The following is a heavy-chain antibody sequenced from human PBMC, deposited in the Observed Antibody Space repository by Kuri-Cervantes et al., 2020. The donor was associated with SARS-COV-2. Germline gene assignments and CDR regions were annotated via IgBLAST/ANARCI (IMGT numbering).Heavy chain of an antibody. J-gene: IGHJ3*01. D-gene: IGHD1-1*01. CDR1: GYTFTSYY. CDR3: VTDLTANNWDPDAFDA. CDR2: INPSGGST. Sequence: ASVKVSCKASGYTFTSYYMHWVRQAPGQGLEWMGIINPSGGSTSYAQKFQGRVTMTEDTSTDTAYMELSSLGSEDTAVYYCVTDLTANNWDPDAFDAWGQGTMVPSPQ. V-gene: IGHV1-46*01.